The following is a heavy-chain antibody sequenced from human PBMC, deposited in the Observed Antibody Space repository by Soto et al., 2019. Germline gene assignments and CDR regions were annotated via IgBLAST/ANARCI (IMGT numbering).Heavy chain of an antibody. V-gene: IGHV4-39*01. CDR3: ARDQKSSGWYGWDGMDV. CDR1: SASLSSSTYY. D-gene: IGHD6-19*01. J-gene: IGHJ6*02. Sequence: SETLSLTCSVSSASLSSSTYYWSWIRQPPGRGPEWIGSIYYSGNTYYNPSLKSRVTISVDTSKNQFSLKLSSVTAADTAVYYCARDQKSSGWYGWDGMDVWGQGTTVTVSS. CDR2: IYYSGNT.